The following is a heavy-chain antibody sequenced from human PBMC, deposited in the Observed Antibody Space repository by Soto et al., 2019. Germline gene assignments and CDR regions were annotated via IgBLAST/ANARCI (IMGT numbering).Heavy chain of an antibody. J-gene: IGHJ5*02. CDR3: ARGRFVCCGSCYRETNWFDP. CDR2: IYPTRGGT. V-gene: IGHV1-2*04. Sequence: ASVKVSCKASGYTFTGSYMPSGRQAPGQGIKRMGWIYPTRGGTNYAQKCHGWVDMTRDTSISTAYRELSRLGSDDTAAYYCARGRFVCCGSCYRETNWFDPWGQGTLVTVSA. CDR1: GYTFTGSY. D-gene: IGHD2-15*01.